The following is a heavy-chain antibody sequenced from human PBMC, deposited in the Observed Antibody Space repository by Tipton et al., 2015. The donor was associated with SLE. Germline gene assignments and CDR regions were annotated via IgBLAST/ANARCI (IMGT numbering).Heavy chain of an antibody. CDR2: IYYSGST. Sequence: TLSLTCTVSGGSISSHYWSWIRQPPGKGLEWIGYIYYSGSTNYNPSLKSRVTISVGTSKNQFSLKLSSVTAADTAVYYCARARGIAVAGHDAFDIWGQGTMVTVSS. J-gene: IGHJ3*02. D-gene: IGHD6-19*01. V-gene: IGHV4-59*08. CDR1: GGSISSHY. CDR3: ARARGIAVAGHDAFDI.